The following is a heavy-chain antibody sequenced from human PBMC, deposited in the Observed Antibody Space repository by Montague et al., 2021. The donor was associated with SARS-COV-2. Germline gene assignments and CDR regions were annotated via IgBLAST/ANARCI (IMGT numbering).Heavy chain of an antibody. D-gene: IGHD1-20*01. Sequence: SETLSLTCAVYGGSLSSYYWSWIRQPPGKGLEWIGEINHSGSTNYNPSLKSRVTISLDTSKNQFSLKLSSVTAADTAVYYCARGRRRYNWRDETSYYYGMDVWGQGTTVTVSS. CDR3: ARGRRRYNWRDETSYYYGMDV. V-gene: IGHV4-34*01. CDR2: INHSGST. J-gene: IGHJ6*02. CDR1: GGSLSSYY.